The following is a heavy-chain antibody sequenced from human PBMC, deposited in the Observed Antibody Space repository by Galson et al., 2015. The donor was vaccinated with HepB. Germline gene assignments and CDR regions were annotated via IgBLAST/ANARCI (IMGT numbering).Heavy chain of an antibody. Sequence: SLRLSCAASGFTFSSYGMHWVRQAPGKGLEWVSYISSSSSTIYYADSVKGRFTISRDNAKNSLYLQMNSLRDEDTAVYYCARNPPITMVRGVISSWFDPWGQGTLVTVSS. V-gene: IGHV3-48*02. J-gene: IGHJ5*02. CDR1: GFTFSSYG. CDR3: ARNPPITMVRGVISSWFDP. CDR2: ISSSSSTI. D-gene: IGHD3-10*01.